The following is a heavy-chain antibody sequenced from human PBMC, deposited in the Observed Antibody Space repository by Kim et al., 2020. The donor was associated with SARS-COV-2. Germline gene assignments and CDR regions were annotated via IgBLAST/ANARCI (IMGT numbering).Heavy chain of an antibody. Sequence: NPSLTSRVTISVDTSKNQFSLKLSSVTAADTAVYYCARYSSGWPGDAFDIWGQGTMVTVSS. J-gene: IGHJ3*02. D-gene: IGHD6-19*01. V-gene: IGHV4-59*01. CDR3: ARYSSGWPGDAFDI.